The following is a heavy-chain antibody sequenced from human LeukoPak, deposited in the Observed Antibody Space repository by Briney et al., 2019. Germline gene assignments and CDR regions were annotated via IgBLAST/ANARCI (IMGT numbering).Heavy chain of an antibody. V-gene: IGHV3-23*01. CDR3: AKDVYRDYGGLDY. CDR1: GFPFSTYA. Sequence: QPGGSLRLSCAASGFPFSTYAMSWVRQAPGKGLEWVSSIRGSDGSTYYADSVKGRFAISRDNSKNTLYLQMDSLRAEDTAVYYCAKDVYRDYGGLDYWGQGTLVTVSS. D-gene: IGHD4-23*01. CDR2: IRGSDGST. J-gene: IGHJ4*02.